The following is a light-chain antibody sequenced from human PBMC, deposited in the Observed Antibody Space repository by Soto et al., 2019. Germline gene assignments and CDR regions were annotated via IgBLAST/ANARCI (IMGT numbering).Light chain of an antibody. V-gene: IGKV3-15*01. CDR3: QQYNNWPPWT. CDR2: GAS. J-gene: IGKJ1*01. Sequence: EIVMTQSPAPLSVSPGERATLXXRASQSVSSNLAWYQQKPGQAPRLVXYGASTRATGIPARFSGSGSGTEFTLTISSLQSEDFAVYYCQQYNNWPPWTFGQGTKVDIK. CDR1: QSVSSN.